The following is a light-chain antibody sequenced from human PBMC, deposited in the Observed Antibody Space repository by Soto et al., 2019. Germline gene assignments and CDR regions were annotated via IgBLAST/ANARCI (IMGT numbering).Light chain of an antibody. J-gene: IGKJ2*02. CDR1: QNLLHGNGYNY. CDR3: MQALQTPWT. Sequence: DIVMTQSPLSLPVTPGEPASISCRSSQNLLHGNGYNYLDWYLQKPGQSPQLLIYLGSSRASGVPDRFSGSGSGTDFTLKISRVEAEDVGVYYCMQALQTPWTFGQGTKLEIK. CDR2: LGS. V-gene: IGKV2-28*01.